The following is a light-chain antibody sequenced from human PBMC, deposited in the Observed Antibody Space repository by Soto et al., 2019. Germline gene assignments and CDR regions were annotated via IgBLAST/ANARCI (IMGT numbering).Light chain of an antibody. J-gene: IGKJ4*01. Sequence: EIVMTQSPATLSVSPGERATLSCSASQSVSINLAWYQQKPGHAPRLLIYGASTRATGIPARFSGSGSGTEFTLTISSLQSEDFAVYYCQQYNNWPPKFTFGGGSKVDI. V-gene: IGKV3-15*01. CDR3: QQYNNWPPKFT. CDR1: QSVSIN. CDR2: GAS.